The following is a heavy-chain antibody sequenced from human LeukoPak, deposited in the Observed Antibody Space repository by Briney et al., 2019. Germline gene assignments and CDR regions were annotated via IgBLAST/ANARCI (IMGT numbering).Heavy chain of an antibody. D-gene: IGHD6-13*01. CDR1: GYSISSGYY. CDR2: IYHSGST. V-gene: IGHV4-38-2*01. Sequence: SETLSLTCAVSGYSISSGYYWGWIRQPPGKGLEWIGSIYHSGSTYYNPSLKSRVTISVDTSKNQFSLELSSVTAADTAVYYCARLIATDYFDYWGQGTLVTVSS. J-gene: IGHJ4*02. CDR3: ARLIATDYFDY.